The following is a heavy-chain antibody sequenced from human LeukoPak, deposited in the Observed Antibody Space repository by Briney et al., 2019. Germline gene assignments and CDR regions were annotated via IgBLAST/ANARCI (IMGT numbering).Heavy chain of an antibody. V-gene: IGHV1-18*01. Sequence: ASVKVSCKASGYTFTSYGISWVRQAPGQGLEWMGWISAYNGNTNYAQKLQGRVTMTTDTSTSTAYMELRSLRSDDTAVYYCARGSRGSGSYHYGMDVWGQGTTVTVSS. CDR1: GYTFTSYG. CDR3: ARGSRGSGSYHYGMDV. J-gene: IGHJ6*02. CDR2: ISAYNGNT. D-gene: IGHD3-10*01.